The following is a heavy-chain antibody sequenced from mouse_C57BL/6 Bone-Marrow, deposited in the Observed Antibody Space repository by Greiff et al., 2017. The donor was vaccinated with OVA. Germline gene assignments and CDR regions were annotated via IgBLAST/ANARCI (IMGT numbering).Heavy chain of an antibody. V-gene: IGHV3-6*01. J-gene: IGHJ2*01. CDR1: GYSITSGYY. CDR3: AREGGDLYFDY. Sequence: EVHLVESGPGLVKPSQSLSLTCSVTGYSITSGYYWNWIRQFPGNKLEWMGYISYDGSNNYNPSLKNRISITRDTSKNQFFLKLNSVTTEDTATYYCAREGGDLYFDYWGQGTTLTVSS. D-gene: IGHD3-3*01. CDR2: ISYDGSN.